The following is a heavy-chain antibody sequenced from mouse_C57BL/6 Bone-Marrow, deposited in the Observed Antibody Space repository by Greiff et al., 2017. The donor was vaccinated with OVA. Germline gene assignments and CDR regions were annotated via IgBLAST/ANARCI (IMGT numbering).Heavy chain of an antibody. V-gene: IGHV1-59*01. Sequence: QVQLQQPGAELVRPGTSVKLSCKASGYTFTSYWMHWVKQRPGQGLEWIGVIDPSDSYTNYNQKFKGKATLTVDTSSSTAYMQLSSLTSEDSAVYYSARWGSYYFDYWGKGTTLTVSS. J-gene: IGHJ2*01. CDR3: ARWGSYYFDY. CDR2: IDPSDSYT. D-gene: IGHD3-1*01. CDR1: GYTFTSYW.